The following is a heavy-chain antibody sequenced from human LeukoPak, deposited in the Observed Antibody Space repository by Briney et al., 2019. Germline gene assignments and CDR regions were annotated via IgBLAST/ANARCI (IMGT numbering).Heavy chain of an antibody. CDR1: GYSIRSGYQ. CDR2: INYSGRT. J-gene: IGHJ4*02. Sequence: PSETLSLTCSVSGYSIRSGYQWGWIRQAPGKGLEWIGSINYSGRTYDNPSLKSRVTISIDTSKNQIFLKLKSTTAADTAHYYCARAEINDYNRYWGQGILVIVSS. D-gene: IGHD4-11*01. CDR3: ARAEINDYNRY. V-gene: IGHV4-38-2*01.